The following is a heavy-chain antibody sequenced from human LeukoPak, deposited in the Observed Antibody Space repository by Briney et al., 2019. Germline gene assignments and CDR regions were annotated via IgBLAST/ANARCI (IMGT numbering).Heavy chain of an antibody. D-gene: IGHD3-10*01. V-gene: IGHV3-53*01. CDR3: ARSMVRGRPLNWFDP. CDR2: IYSGGST. J-gene: IGHJ5*02. Sequence: GGSLRLSCVVSGFTVSNNYMSWVRQAPRKGLEWVSLIYSGGSTYYADSVKGRFTISRDNSKNTVYLQMNSLRAEDTAMYYCARSMVRGRPLNWFDPWGQGTLVTVSS. CDR1: GFTVSNNY.